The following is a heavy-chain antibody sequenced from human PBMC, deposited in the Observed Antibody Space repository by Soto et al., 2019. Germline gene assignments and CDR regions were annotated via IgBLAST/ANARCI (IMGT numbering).Heavy chain of an antibody. Sequence: PAGIRSLTGSLSGSSINGYGLTWIRPPPGKGLEWIGFIYYSCSTNYNPSLPIRVTISLDTYKNQFSLLLNSVTAADTAACYCARARKRSSGLTDYWGQGTLVTVS. J-gene: IGHJ4*02. CDR1: GSSINGYG. D-gene: IGHD6-25*01. CDR2: IYYSCST. CDR3: ARARKRSSGLTDY. V-gene: IGHV4-59*01.